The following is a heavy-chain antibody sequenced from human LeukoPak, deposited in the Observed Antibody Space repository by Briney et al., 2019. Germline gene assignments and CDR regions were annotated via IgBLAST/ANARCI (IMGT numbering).Heavy chain of an antibody. V-gene: IGHV4-34*01. CDR1: GGSFSGYY. CDR2: INHSGST. CDR3: ARRPSKYYYATSGSPPLEY. J-gene: IGHJ4*02. D-gene: IGHD3-22*01. Sequence: KTSETLSLTCAVYGGSFSGYYWSWIRQPPGKGLEWIGEINHSGSTNYNPSLKSRVTISVDTSKNQFSLKLSSVTAADTAVYYCARRPSKYYYATSGSPPLEYWGQAPLVTVSS.